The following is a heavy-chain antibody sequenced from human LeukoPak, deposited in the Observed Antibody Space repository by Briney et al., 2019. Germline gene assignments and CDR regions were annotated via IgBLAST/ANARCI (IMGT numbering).Heavy chain of an antibody. V-gene: IGHV3-30-3*01. CDR2: KSLDGNNE. D-gene: IGHD1-1*01. J-gene: IGHJ4*01. CDR1: GFTFRNYY. Sequence: AGGSLRLSCAASGFTFRNYYMHWVRKAPGKGLEWVAVKSLDGNNEYYADSVKGRFSLSRDNSMNTLYLQLNSLRTEDTAMYYCARDLSGHWTYDYWGQGTLVTVSS. CDR3: ARDLSGHWTYDY.